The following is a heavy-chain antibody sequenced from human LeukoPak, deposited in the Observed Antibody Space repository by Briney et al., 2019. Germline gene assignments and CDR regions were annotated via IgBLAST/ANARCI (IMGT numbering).Heavy chain of an antibody. Sequence: GGSLRLSCAASGFTFSDYYMSWIRQAPGKGLEWVSAISGSGGSTYYADSVKGRFTISRDNSKNTLYLQMNSLRAEDTAVYYCAINYYDSSGYKDYWGQGTLVTVSS. V-gene: IGHV3-23*01. CDR3: AINYYDSSGYKDY. CDR1: GFTFSDYY. J-gene: IGHJ4*02. D-gene: IGHD3-22*01. CDR2: ISGSGGST.